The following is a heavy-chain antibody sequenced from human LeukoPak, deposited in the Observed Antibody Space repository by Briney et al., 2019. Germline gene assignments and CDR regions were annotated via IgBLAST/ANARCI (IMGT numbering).Heavy chain of an antibody. V-gene: IGHV3-43D*03. CDR3: AKTSAYTWRIDY. Sequence: GGSLRLSCAASGFTFDDYDMSWVRHAPGKGLEWVSLINWDGSGSYYADSVKGRFTISRDNSKNSLYLQMNSLRGEDTALYYCAKTSAYTWRIDYWGQGTLVTVSS. D-gene: IGHD1-1*01. J-gene: IGHJ4*02. CDR1: GFTFDDYD. CDR2: INWDGSGS.